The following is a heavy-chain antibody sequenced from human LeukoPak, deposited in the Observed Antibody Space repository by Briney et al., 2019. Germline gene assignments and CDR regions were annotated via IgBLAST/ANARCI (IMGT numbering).Heavy chain of an antibody. Sequence: PSETLSLTCTVSGYSISSGYYWGWIRQPPGKGLEWIGSIYHSGSTYYNPSLKSRVTISVDTSKNQFSLKLSSVTAADTAVYYCARREGGQWLGYYCYYYMDVWGKGTTVTVSS. J-gene: IGHJ6*03. CDR2: IYHSGST. D-gene: IGHD6-19*01. CDR1: GYSISSGYY. V-gene: IGHV4-38-2*02. CDR3: ARREGGQWLGYYCYYYMDV.